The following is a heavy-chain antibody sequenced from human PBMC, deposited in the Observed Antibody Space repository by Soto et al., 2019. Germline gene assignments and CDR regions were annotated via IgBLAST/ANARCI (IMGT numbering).Heavy chain of an antibody. D-gene: IGHD6-19*01. CDR1: GFTFSSYA. V-gene: IGHV3-23*01. J-gene: IGHJ2*01. Sequence: EVQLLESGGGLVQPGGSLRLSCAASGFTFSSYAMSWVRQAPGKGLEWVSAISGSGGSTYYADSVKGRFTISRDNSKNTLYLQMNSLRAEDTAVYYCAKGPGTIAVAGSRWYFDLWGRGTLVTVSS. CDR2: ISGSGGST. CDR3: AKGPGTIAVAGSRWYFDL.